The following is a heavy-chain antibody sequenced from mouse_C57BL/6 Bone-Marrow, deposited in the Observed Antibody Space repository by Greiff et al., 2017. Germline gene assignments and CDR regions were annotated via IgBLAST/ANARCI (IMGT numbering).Heavy chain of an antibody. J-gene: IGHJ4*01. CDR1: YTFSRRVH. D-gene: IGHD2-5*01. CDR2: GQGLEWSG. Sequence: QVQLKESGPELARPWASVKISCQAFYTFSRRVHFAIRDTNYWMQWVKQRPGQGLEWSGAIYPGYGGTSFNPKFQGKATVTADKSSSTAYIKLSILTFEDAAAYYCAGYSNGGAMDDWGQGTSVTVSS. CDR3: FEDAAAYYCAGYSNGGAMDD. V-gene: IGHV1-87*01.